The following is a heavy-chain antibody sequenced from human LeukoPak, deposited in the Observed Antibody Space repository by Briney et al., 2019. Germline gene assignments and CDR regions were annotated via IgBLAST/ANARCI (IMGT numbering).Heavy chain of an antibody. CDR1: GGSISSYY. CDR2: IYTSGST. V-gene: IGHV4-4*08. Sequence: SETLSLICTVSGGSISSYYWSWIRQPPGKGLEWIGYIYTSGSTNYNPSLKSRVTISVDTSKNQFSLKLSSVTAADTAVYYCARTSGLGVVDYWGQGTLVTVSS. D-gene: IGHD3/OR15-3a*01. CDR3: ARTSGLGVVDY. J-gene: IGHJ4*02.